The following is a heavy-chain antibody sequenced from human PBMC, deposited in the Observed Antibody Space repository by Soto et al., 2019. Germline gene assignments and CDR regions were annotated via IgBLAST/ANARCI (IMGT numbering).Heavy chain of an antibody. Sequence: QVQLVQSGAEVKKPGASVKVSCKASGYTFTSYYMHWVRQAPGQGLEWMGIINPSGGSTSYAQKFQGRVTMARDTSTSTVYMELSSLRSEDTAVYYCAREHPVAGASDYWGQGTLVTVSS. D-gene: IGHD6-19*01. CDR1: GYTFTSYY. CDR3: AREHPVAGASDY. CDR2: INPSGGST. J-gene: IGHJ4*02. V-gene: IGHV1-46*01.